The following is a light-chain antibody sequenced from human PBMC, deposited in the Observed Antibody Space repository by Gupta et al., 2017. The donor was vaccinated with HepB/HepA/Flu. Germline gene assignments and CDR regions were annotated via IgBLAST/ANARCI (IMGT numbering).Light chain of an antibody. CDR3: AAWDNSLSAYV. CDR1: SSNVGRDN. J-gene: IGLJ1*01. Sequence: QPVLTQPPSASGTPGQRVAISCSGSSSNVGRDNVYWYRQLPGTAPKLLIYNDDRRPSGVPDRFSGSKSGISASLAISGLRSEDEADYYCAAWDNSLSAYVFGTGNWVTVL. V-gene: IGLV1-47*02. CDR2: NDD.